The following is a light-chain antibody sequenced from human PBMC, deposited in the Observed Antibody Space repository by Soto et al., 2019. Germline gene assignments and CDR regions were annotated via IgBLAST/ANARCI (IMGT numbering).Light chain of an antibody. Sequence: EIVLTQSPATLSLSPGERATLSCRASQSVTNHLAWYQQKPGQTPRLLIYDASNRAAGVPARFSGSGSGADFTLTISSLEPEDSAIYYCQQRQYWPPITFGQGTRLEIK. J-gene: IGKJ5*01. V-gene: IGKV3-11*01. CDR3: QQRQYWPPIT. CDR2: DAS. CDR1: QSVTNH.